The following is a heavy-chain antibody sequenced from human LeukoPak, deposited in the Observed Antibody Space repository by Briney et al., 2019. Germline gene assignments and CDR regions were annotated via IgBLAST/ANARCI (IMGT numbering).Heavy chain of an antibody. CDR3: ARVSDNVLLWFGELSETGHFDY. CDR2: MNPNSGNT. D-gene: IGHD3-10*01. J-gene: IGHJ4*02. Sequence: ASVKVSCKASGYTFTRYDIHWVRQATGQGLEWMGWMNPNSGNTGYAQKFQGRVTMTRNTSISTAYMELSSLRSEDTAVYYCARVSDNVLLWFGELSETGHFDYWGQGTLVTVSS. V-gene: IGHV1-8*01. CDR1: GYTFTRYD.